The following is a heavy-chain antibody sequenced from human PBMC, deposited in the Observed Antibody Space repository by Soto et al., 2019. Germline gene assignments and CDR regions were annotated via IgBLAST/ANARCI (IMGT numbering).Heavy chain of an antibody. J-gene: IGHJ3*02. V-gene: IGHV1-8*01. CDR2: MNPHSGNT. Sequence: QVQLVQSGAEVKKPGASVKVSCKASGYTFTGYDINWVRQATGQGLEWMGWMNPHSGNTNYAQKFKGRVTMTRNTSISTAYMELSSLRSEDTAMYYCARGRVIIGVDIWCQGTMVTVSS. CDR1: GYTFTGYD. D-gene: IGHD3-22*01. CDR3: ARGRVIIGVDI.